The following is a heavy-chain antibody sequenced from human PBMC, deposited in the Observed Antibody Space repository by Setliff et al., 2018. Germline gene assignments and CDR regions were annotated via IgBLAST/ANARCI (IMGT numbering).Heavy chain of an antibody. Sequence: ASVKVSCKASGYTFTGYYMHWVRQAPGQGLEWMGWINPNSGGTNYAQKFQGRVTMTTDTSTRTAYMEVTSLRSDDTAVYYCATEKFPGDWGDYWGQGTLVTVSS. CDR1: GYTFTGYY. CDR2: INPNSGGT. J-gene: IGHJ4*02. CDR3: ATEKFPGDWGDY. V-gene: IGHV1-2*02. D-gene: IGHD2-21*01.